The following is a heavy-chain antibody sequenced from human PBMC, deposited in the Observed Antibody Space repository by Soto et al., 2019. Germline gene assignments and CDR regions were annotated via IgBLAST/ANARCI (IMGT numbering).Heavy chain of an antibody. D-gene: IGHD4-17*01. CDR3: ASFASFTTVTDYFDY. J-gene: IGHJ4*02. V-gene: IGHV4-31*03. CDR2: IYYSGST. Sequence: QVQLQESGPGLVKPSQTLSLTCTVSGGSISSGGYYWSWIRQHPGKGLEWIGYIYYSGSTYYNPSLKSRVTISVDTSKNQFSLKLSSVTVADTAVYYCASFASFTTVTDYFDYWGQGTLVTVSS. CDR1: GGSISSGGYY.